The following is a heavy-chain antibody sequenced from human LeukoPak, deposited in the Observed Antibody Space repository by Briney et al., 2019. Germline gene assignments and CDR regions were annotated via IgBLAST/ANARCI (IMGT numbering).Heavy chain of an antibody. J-gene: IGHJ3*02. CDR2: ISYDGSHK. Sequence: GGSLRLSCAASGFTVSSNYMSWVRQAPGKGLEWVAVISYDGSHKYYADSVKGRFTISRDNSKNTLYLQMNSLRAEDTAVYYCARDSDDIVVVPAAWAFDIWGQGTMVTVSS. V-gene: IGHV3-30*03. CDR3: ARDSDDIVVVPAAWAFDI. D-gene: IGHD2-2*01. CDR1: GFTVSSNY.